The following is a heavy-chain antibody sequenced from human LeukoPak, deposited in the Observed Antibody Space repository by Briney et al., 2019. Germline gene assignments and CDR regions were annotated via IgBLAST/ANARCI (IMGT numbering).Heavy chain of an antibody. V-gene: IGHV3-30*18. CDR2: ISFDGNNK. CDR1: GFRFSSFG. J-gene: IGHJ4*02. Sequence: GGSLRLSCAASGFRFSSFGMHWVRQAPGKGLQWVAFISFDGNNKLYTHSVKGRFTISRDNFNNTLYLQMNSLRSDDTGVYYCAKTSPDYWAQGTLVTVSS. CDR3: AKTSPDY.